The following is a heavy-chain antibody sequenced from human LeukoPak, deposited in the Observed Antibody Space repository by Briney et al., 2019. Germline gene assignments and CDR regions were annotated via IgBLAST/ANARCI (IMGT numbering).Heavy chain of an antibody. J-gene: IGHJ4*02. Sequence: GGSLSLSCAASGFTFSSYAMSCVPQAPGKGVEWVSAISGSGGNTYYADSVKGRFTISRDNSKNTLYLQMNSLRAEDTAVYYCARYYGSGFNFDYWGQGTLVTVSS. D-gene: IGHD3-10*01. CDR1: GFTFSSYA. CDR2: ISGSGGNT. CDR3: ARYYGSGFNFDY. V-gene: IGHV3-23*01.